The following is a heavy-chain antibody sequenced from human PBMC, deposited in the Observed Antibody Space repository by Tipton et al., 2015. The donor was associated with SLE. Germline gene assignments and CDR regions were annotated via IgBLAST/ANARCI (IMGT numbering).Heavy chain of an antibody. Sequence: LRLSCAVYGGSFSGYYWSWIRQPPGEGLEWIGEINHSGSTNYNPSLKSRVTISIDTSKDQFSLQVTSVTAADTAVYYCARERGEWLQNTYHTDVWGKGTTVTVSS. CDR3: ARERGEWLQNTYHTDV. CDR2: INHSGST. D-gene: IGHD5-24*01. J-gene: IGHJ6*03. V-gene: IGHV4-34*01. CDR1: GGSFSGYY.